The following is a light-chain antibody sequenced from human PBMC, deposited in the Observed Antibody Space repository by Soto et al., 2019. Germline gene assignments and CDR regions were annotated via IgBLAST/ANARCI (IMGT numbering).Light chain of an antibody. V-gene: IGKV1-5*03. Sequence: DIQMTQSPSTLSASVGDRVTITCRASQSISSWLAWYQQKPGKAPKLLIYKASILESGVPSRFSGSGSATEFTLTISSLQPDDFATYYCQEYNSYPLTFGGGTKVEIK. CDR3: QEYNSYPLT. J-gene: IGKJ4*01. CDR1: QSISSW. CDR2: KAS.